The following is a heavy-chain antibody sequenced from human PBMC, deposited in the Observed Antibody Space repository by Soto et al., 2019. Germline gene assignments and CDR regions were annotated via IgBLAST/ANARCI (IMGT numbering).Heavy chain of an antibody. Sequence: QVQLVQSGAEVKKPGASVKVSCMASGYTFTSYGISWVRQAPGQGLEWMGWISAYNGNTNYAQKLQGRVTMTTDTSTSTAYMELRSLRSDDTAVYYCARTQEYYYDSSGYSEPYWYFDLWGRGTLVTVSS. CDR1: GYTFTSYG. D-gene: IGHD3-22*01. CDR3: ARTQEYYYDSSGYSEPYWYFDL. V-gene: IGHV1-18*01. CDR2: ISAYNGNT. J-gene: IGHJ2*01.